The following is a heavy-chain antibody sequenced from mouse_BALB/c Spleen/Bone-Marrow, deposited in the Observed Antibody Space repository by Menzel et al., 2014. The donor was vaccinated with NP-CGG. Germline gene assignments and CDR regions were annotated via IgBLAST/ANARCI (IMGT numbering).Heavy chain of an antibody. J-gene: IGHJ2*01. CDR1: GFTLSSFG. D-gene: IGHD1-1*01. CDR2: ISSGSSTI. V-gene: IGHV5-17*02. CDR3: ARSGSSSGYFDY. Sequence: EVKLMESGGGLVQPGGSRKLSCAASGFTLSSFGMHWVRQAPEKGLEWVAYISSGSSTIYYADTVMGRFTISRDNPKNTLFLQMTSLRSEDTAMYYCARSGSSSGYFDYWGQGTTLTVSS.